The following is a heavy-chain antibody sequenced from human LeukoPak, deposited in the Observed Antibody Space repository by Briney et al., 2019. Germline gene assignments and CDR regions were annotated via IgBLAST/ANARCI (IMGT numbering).Heavy chain of an antibody. D-gene: IGHD3-16*01. CDR2: IGTTGDT. J-gene: IGHJ3*02. CDR3: ASPGGRSRVSDAFDI. V-gene: IGHV3-13*01. CDR1: GFTFTTYD. Sequence: GGSLRLSCAASGFTFTTYDMHWVRQATGKGLEWVSAIGTTGDTYYPGSVKGRFTISRDNAKNSLYLQMNSLRAEDTAVYYCASPGGRSRVSDAFDIWGQGTMVTVSS.